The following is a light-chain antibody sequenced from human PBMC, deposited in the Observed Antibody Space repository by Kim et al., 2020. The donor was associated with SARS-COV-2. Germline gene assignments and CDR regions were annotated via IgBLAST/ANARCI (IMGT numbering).Light chain of an antibody. J-gene: IGLJ1*01. CDR2: GNN. CDR3: GAWDSSLSAFV. V-gene: IGLV1-40*01. Sequence: QRVTISCTGSSPNIGAGYDVHWYQQLPGTAPKLLIYGNNIRPSGVPDRFSGSKFGTSASLAITGLQAEDEADYYCGAWDSSLSAFVFATGTKVTV. CDR1: SPNIGAGYD.